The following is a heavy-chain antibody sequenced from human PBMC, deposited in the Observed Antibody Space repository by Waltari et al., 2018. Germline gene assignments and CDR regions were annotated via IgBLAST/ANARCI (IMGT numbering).Heavy chain of an antibody. CDR3: ARDVSLVVTDDDPDI. J-gene: IGHJ3*02. Sequence: QVQLVQSGAEVKKPGSSVKVSCKASGDTFSTYDITWVRQAPGQGLEWMGGSIPICDTPSYPQKFQGRGTITADASTKTADMELSSLRSEETAVYYCARDVSLVVTDDDPDIWGQGTMVTVSS. V-gene: IGHV1-69*12. CDR1: GDTFSTYD. CDR2: SIPICDTP. D-gene: IGHD3-16*01.